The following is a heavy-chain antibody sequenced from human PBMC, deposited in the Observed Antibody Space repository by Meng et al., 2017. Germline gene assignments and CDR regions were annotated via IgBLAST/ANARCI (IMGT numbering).Heavy chain of an antibody. CDR3: ARGRSGTWPWYFDL. V-gene: IGHV4-34*01. J-gene: IGHJ2*01. Sequence: QVHVQQWVPPLLRPSQTLTPTCACYGGSLSCYCWSMIRQPPGKGLEWIGKIHHSGRTNYNPSLKSRVTISVDTSKNQFSLKLSSVTAADTAVYYCARGRSGTWPWYFDLWGRGTLVTVSS. D-gene: IGHD1-1*01. CDR1: GGSLSCYC. CDR2: IHHSGRT.